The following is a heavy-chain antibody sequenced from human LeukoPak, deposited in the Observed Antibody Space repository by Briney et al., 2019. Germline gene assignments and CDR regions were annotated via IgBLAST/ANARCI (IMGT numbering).Heavy chain of an antibody. CDR2: ISGGGSAT. V-gene: IGHV3-23*01. J-gene: IGHJ4*02. Sequence: PGGSLRLSCAASGFTFSNFAMNWGRQAPGKGLEWVSAISGGGSATFYAASVKGRFTISRDNSKNTVFLQMNSLRAEDTAVYYCAKNSDISVYYSEGFDYWGQGTLATVSS. CDR1: GFTFSNFA. D-gene: IGHD3-22*01. CDR3: AKNSDISVYYSEGFDY.